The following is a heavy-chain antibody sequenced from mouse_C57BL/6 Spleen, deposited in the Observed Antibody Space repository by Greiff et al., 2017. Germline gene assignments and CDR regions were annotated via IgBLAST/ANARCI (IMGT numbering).Heavy chain of an antibody. V-gene: IGHV1-69*01. CDR3: AYYGSSPFAY. D-gene: IGHD1-1*01. CDR1: GYTFTSYW. CDR2: IDPSDSYT. J-gene: IGHJ3*01. Sequence: VQLQQPGAELVMPGASVKLSCKASGYTFTSYWMHWVKQRPGQGLEWIGEIDPSDSYTNYNQKFKGKSTLTVDKSSSTAYMQLSSLASEDSAVYYCAYYGSSPFAYWGQGTLVTVSA.